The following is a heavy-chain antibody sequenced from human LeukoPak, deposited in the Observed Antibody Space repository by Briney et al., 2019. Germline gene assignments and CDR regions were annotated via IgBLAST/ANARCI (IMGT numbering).Heavy chain of an antibody. D-gene: IGHD7-27*01. V-gene: IGHV3-23*01. Sequence: PGGSLRLSCAASGFTFSSYGMTWVRQAPGKGLEWVSAISDSGGSTNYADSVKGRFTISRDNSKNTLYLQMNSLRAEDTAVYYCAKDSTGDHWYFDLWGRGTLVTVSS. CDR2: ISDSGGST. J-gene: IGHJ2*01. CDR3: AKDSTGDHWYFDL. CDR1: GFTFSSYG.